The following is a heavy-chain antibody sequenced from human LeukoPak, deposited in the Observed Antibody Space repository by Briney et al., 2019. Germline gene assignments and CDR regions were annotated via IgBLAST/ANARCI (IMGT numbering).Heavy chain of an antibody. CDR3: ARESANMIGNPYDY. CDR2: IYTSGST. V-gene: IGHV4-4*07. D-gene: IGHD3-22*01. J-gene: IGHJ4*02. Sequence: SETLSLTCTVSGGSISSYYWSWIRQPAGKGLEWIGRIYTSGSTNYNPSLKSRVTMSVDTSKNQFSLKLSSVTAADTAVYYCARESANMIGNPYDYWGQGTLVTVSS. CDR1: GGSISSYY.